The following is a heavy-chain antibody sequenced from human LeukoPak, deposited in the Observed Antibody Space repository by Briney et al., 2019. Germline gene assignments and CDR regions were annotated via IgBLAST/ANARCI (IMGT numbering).Heavy chain of an antibody. J-gene: IGHJ4*02. CDR2: IYYSGST. D-gene: IGHD6-25*01. CDR3: ARHGGSAATYFDY. Sequence: PSETLSLTCTVSGVSISSYYWSWIRQPPGKGLEWIGYIYYSGSTSYNPSLKSRVTISVDTSKNQFSLKLSSVTAADTAVYYCARHGGSAATYFDYWGQGTLVTVSS. V-gene: IGHV4-59*08. CDR1: GVSISSYY.